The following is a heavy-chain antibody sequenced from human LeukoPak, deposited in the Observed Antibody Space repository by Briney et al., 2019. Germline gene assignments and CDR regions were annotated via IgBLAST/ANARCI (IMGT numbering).Heavy chain of an antibody. CDR2: INYNGAIT. Sequence: GGSLRLSCATSGFTFVDYGLSWVRRAPGKGLEWLCAINYNGAITDYADSVKGRFTISRDNAKNSLYLRMDSLRAEDTALYYCARGRLGPSFSVSHFDLWGQGTLVTVSS. CDR1: GFTFVDYG. J-gene: IGHJ4*02. V-gene: IGHV3-20*04. D-gene: IGHD3-3*02. CDR3: ARGRLGPSFSVSHFDL.